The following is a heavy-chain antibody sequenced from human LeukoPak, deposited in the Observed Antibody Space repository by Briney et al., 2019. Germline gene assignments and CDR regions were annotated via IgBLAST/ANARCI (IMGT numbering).Heavy chain of an antibody. CDR3: VRDGYNQNRFDF. CDR2: IYYSGST. J-gene: IGHJ4*02. Sequence: SETLSLTCTVSGGSISSGDYYWSWIRQHPGKGLEWIGYIYYSGSTYYNPSLKSRVTISVDTSKNQFSLKLSSVTAADTAVYFCVRDGYNQNRFDFWGQGTLITVSS. CDR1: GGSISSGDYY. V-gene: IGHV4-31*03. D-gene: IGHD1-14*01.